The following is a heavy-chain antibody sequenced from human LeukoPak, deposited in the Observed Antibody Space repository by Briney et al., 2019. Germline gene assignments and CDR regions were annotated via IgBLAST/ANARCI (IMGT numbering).Heavy chain of an antibody. Sequence: SETLSLTCAVYGGSFSNYYWSWIRQPPGKGLEWIGEITHSGSTNYNPSLKSRVTISADTSKKQFSLKLSSVTAADTAVYYCARHSYYDILTGFDPWGQGTLVTVSS. V-gene: IGHV4-34*01. CDR3: ARHSYYDILTGFDP. J-gene: IGHJ5*02. CDR1: GGSFSNYY. D-gene: IGHD3-9*01. CDR2: ITHSGST.